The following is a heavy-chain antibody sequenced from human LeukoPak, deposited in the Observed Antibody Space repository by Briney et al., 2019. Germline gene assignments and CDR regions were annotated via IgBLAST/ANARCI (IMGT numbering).Heavy chain of an antibody. CDR3: ARVTGVTAGDY. CDR1: GFTFSTSY. V-gene: IGHV3-69-1*01. CDR2: ITNSNTI. J-gene: IGHJ4*02. Sequence: GGSLRLSCAVSGFTFSTSYMSWVRQPPGKGLEWVSYITNSNTIYYADSVKGRFTISRDNAKNSLYLQMNSLGAEDTAVYYCARVTGVTAGDYWGQGTLVTVSS. D-gene: IGHD2-21*02.